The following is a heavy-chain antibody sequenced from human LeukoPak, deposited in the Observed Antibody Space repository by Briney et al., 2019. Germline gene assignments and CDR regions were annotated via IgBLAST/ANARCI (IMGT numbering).Heavy chain of an antibody. CDR1: GGSVSSGSYY. V-gene: IGHV4-61*01. J-gene: IGHJ4*02. Sequence: SETLSLTCTVSGGSVSSGSYYWSWLRQPPGKGLEWIGYIYYSGSTNYNPSLKSRVTISVDTSKNQFSLKLSSATAADTAVYYCARARRGYSTSWYEDWGQGTLVTVSS. CDR3: ARARRGYSTSWYED. CDR2: IYYSGST. D-gene: IGHD6-13*01.